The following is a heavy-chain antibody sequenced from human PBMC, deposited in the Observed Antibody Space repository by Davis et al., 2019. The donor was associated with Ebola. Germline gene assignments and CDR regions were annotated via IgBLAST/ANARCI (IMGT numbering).Heavy chain of an antibody. CDR2: ITSSGGGT. Sequence: PGGSLRLSCAASGFTFNQYAMTWVRQVPGKGLEWVSAITSSGGGTYYADSVKGRFTISRDNSKNTLYLQMNSLRVEDTAVYYCAKGGSGWSSDYSYGMGVWGKGTTVTVSS. D-gene: IGHD6-19*01. J-gene: IGHJ6*04. CDR3: AKGGSGWSSDYSYGMGV. V-gene: IGHV3-23*01. CDR1: GFTFNQYA.